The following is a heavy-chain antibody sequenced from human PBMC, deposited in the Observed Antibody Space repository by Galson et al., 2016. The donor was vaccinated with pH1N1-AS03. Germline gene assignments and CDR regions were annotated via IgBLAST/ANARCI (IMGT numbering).Heavy chain of an antibody. CDR3: AGMQLGALHF. Sequence: CAISGDSVSSNSAAWNWIRLSPSRGLEWLGRTYYRSRWKNDYAVSVKSRIFINPDTSKNQFSLQLNSVTPEDTAIYYCAGMQLGALHFWGRGTLVTVSS. D-gene: IGHD1-1*01. CDR1: GDSVSSNSAA. J-gene: IGHJ4*02. V-gene: IGHV6-1*01. CDR2: TYYRSRWKN.